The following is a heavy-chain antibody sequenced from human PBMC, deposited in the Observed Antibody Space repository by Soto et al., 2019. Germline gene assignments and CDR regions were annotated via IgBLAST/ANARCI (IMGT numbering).Heavy chain of an antibody. V-gene: IGHV3-30-3*01. Sequence: GGSLRLSCAASGFTFSSYAMHWVRQAPGKGLEWVAVISHDGSNKYYADSVKGRFTISRDNSKNTLYLQMNSLRAEDTAVYYCARRGSSGGTGYYYYGMDVWGQGTTVTVSS. CDR2: ISHDGSNK. J-gene: IGHJ6*02. CDR1: GFTFSSYA. CDR3: ARRGSSGGTGYYYYGMDV. D-gene: IGHD6-19*01.